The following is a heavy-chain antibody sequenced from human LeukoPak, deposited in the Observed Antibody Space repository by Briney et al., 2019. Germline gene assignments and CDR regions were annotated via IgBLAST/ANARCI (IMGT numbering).Heavy chain of an antibody. V-gene: IGHV4-59*08. CDR3: ARRYCSGVSCYDAFDI. Sequence: SETLSLTCTVSGGSISSYYWSWIRQPPGKGLEWIGYIYYSGSTNYNPSLKSRVTISVDTSKNQFSLKLSSVTAADTAVYYCARRYCSGVSCYDAFDIWGQGTLVTVSS. D-gene: IGHD2-15*01. J-gene: IGHJ3*02. CDR1: GGSISSYY. CDR2: IYYSGST.